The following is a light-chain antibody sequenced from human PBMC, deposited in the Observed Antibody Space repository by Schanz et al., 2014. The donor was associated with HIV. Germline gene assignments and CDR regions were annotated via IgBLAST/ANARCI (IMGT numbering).Light chain of an antibody. Sequence: QSALTQPASVSGSPGQSITISCTGTSSDVGGYNYVSWYQHHPGKAPKLMIYDVSNRPSGVSNRFSGSKSGNTASLTISGLQADDEADYYCSSYAATSNVLFGGGTKLTVL. V-gene: IGLV2-14*03. CDR1: SSDVGGYNY. J-gene: IGLJ3*02. CDR2: DVS. CDR3: SSYAATSNVL.